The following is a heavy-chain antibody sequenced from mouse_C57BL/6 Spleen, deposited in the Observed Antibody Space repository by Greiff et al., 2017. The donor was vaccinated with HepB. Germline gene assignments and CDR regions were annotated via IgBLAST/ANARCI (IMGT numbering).Heavy chain of an antibody. CDR3: ARSGLQAWFAY. D-gene: IGHD3-2*02. J-gene: IGHJ3*01. Sequence: QVQLQQSGAELARPGASVKMSCKASGYTFTSYTMHWVKQRPGQGLEWIGYINPSSGYTKYNQKFKDKATLTADKSSSTAYMQLSSLTSEDSAVYYCARSGLQAWFAYWGQGTLVTVSA. CDR1: GYTFTSYT. V-gene: IGHV1-4*01. CDR2: INPSSGYT.